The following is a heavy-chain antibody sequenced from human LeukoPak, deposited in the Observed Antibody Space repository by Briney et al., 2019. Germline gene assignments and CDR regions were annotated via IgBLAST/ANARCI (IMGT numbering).Heavy chain of an antibody. CDR3: ARGPLIAAAGTW. V-gene: IGHV3-13*01. CDR1: GFTFSSYD. Sequence: PGGSLRLSCAASGFTFSSYDMHWVRQATGKGLEWVSAIGTAGDTYYPGSVKGRFTISRDNAKNSLFLQMNSLRAEDTAVYYCARGPLIAAAGTWWGQGTLVTVSS. J-gene: IGHJ4*02. CDR2: IGTAGDT. D-gene: IGHD6-13*01.